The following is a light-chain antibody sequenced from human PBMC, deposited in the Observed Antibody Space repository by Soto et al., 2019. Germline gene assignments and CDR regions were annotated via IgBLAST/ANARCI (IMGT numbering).Light chain of an antibody. CDR1: QSVSSNY. CDR3: HQYGISPPT. V-gene: IGKV3-20*01. Sequence: IVLTQSPGTLSLSPGERATFFCRASQSVSSNYLAWYQQKPGQAPRLLIYGAFKRATGIPDRFSGSGSGTDFTLTISSLEPEDFAVFYCHQYGISPPTFGPGTKV. CDR2: GAF. J-gene: IGKJ1*01.